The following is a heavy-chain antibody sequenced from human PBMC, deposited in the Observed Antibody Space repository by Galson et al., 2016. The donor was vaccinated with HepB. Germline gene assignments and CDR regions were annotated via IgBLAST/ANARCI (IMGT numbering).Heavy chain of an antibody. Sequence: QSGAEVKKPGESLKISCKGSGYSFSTYYIAWVRQTPGKGLEWMGFIYPRDSETRYNPSFQGQVIISVDKSISTAYLQWSSLKASDTAIYYCARHVASRSPFDYWGQGTLVTVSS. V-gene: IGHV5-51*01. CDR2: IYPRDSET. D-gene: IGHD2-15*01. J-gene: IGHJ4*02. CDR1: GYSFSTYY. CDR3: ARHVASRSPFDY.